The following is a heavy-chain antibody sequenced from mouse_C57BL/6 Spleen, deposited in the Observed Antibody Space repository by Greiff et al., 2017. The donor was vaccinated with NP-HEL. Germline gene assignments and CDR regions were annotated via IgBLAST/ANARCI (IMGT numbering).Heavy chain of an antibody. CDR2: ISSGGDYI. J-gene: IGHJ2*01. V-gene: IGHV5-9-1*02. D-gene: IGHD2-5*01. CDR1: GFTFSSYA. CDR3: TRDGWMYSNYVNFDY. Sequence: EVKVEESGEGLVKPGGSLKLSCAASGFTFSSYAMSWVRQTPEKRLEWVAYISSGGDYIYYADTVKGRFTISRDNTRNTLYLQMSSLKSEDTAMYYCTRDGWMYSNYVNFDYWGQGTTLTVSS.